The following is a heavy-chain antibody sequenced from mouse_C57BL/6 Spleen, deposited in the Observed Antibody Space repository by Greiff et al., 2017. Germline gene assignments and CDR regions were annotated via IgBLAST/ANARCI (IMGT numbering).Heavy chain of an antibody. CDR1: GYAFSSYW. CDR3: ARFYDEYYYAMDY. V-gene: IGHV1-80*01. D-gene: IGHD2-3*01. J-gene: IGHJ4*01. Sequence: VQLQESGAELVKPGASVKISCKASGYAFSSYWMNWVKQRPGKGLEWIGQIYPGDGDTNYNGKFKGKATLTAEKSSSTAYMQLSSLTSEDSAVYFCARFYDEYYYAMDYWGQGTSVTVSS. CDR2: IYPGDGDT.